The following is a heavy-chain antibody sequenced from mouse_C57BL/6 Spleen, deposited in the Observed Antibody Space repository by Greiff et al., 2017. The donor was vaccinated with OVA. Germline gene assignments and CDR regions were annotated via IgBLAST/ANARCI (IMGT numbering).Heavy chain of an antibody. CDR2: ISGGGGNT. V-gene: IGHV5-9*01. CDR1: GFTFSSYT. D-gene: IGHD1-1*01. J-gene: IGHJ2*01. Sequence: DVHLVESGGGLVKPGGSLKLSCAASGFTFSSYTMSWVRQTPEKRLEWVATISGGGGNTYYPDSVKGRFTISRDNAKNTLYLQMSSLRSEDTALYYCARREGIYYYFDYWGQGTTLTVSS. CDR3: ARREGIYYYFDY.